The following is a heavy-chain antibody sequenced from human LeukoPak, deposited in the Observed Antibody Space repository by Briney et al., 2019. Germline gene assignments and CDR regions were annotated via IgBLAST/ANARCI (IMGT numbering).Heavy chain of an antibody. Sequence: PSETLSLTCAVYGGSFSGYYWNWIRQPPGKGLEWIGEINNSGSTNYNPSLKSRVTISVDTSKNQFSLKLRSVTATDTAVYFCARGRRDGYRLYYMDVWGKGTTVTISS. D-gene: IGHD5-24*01. CDR2: INNSGST. J-gene: IGHJ6*03. CDR1: GGSFSGYY. CDR3: ARGRRDGYRLYYMDV. V-gene: IGHV4-34*01.